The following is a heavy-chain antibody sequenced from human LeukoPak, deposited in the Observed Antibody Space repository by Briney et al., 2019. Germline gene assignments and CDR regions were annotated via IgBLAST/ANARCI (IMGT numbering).Heavy chain of an antibody. D-gene: IGHD3-10*01. CDR1: GYTFTSYG. CDR2: ISAYNGNT. J-gene: IGHJ2*01. V-gene: IGHV1-18*01. Sequence: ASVKVSCKASGYTFTSYGILWVRQAPGQGLEWMGWISAYNGNTNYAQKLQGRVTMTTDTSTSMAHMELRSLRSDDTAVYYCARITMVRGVIFDWYFDLWGRGTLVTVSS. CDR3: ARITMVRGVIFDWYFDL.